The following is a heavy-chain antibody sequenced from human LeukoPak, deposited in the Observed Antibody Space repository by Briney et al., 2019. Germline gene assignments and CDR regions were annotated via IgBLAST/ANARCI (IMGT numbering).Heavy chain of an antibody. J-gene: IGHJ4*02. Sequence: PSDSLSVSCAVYGGSISGYYWSRIRQPPGPGLEWFGEINHSGSTNYNPSLKSRVTISVDTSKNQFSLRLSSVTAADTAVYYCASAQGSGSYYPSGYWGQGTLVTVSS. CDR1: GGSISGYY. V-gene: IGHV4-34*01. D-gene: IGHD3-10*01. CDR3: ASAQGSGSYYPSGY. CDR2: INHSGST.